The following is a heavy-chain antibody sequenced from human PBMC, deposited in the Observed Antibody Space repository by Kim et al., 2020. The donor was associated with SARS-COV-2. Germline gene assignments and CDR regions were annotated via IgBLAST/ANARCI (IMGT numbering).Heavy chain of an antibody. CDR2: IYYSGST. V-gene: IGHV4-59*08. Sequence: SETLSLTCTVSGGSISSYYWSWIRQPPGKGLEWIGYIYYSGSTNYNPSLKSRVTISVDTSKNQFSLKLSSVTAADTAVYYCARLSVFARTPDAFDIWGQGTMVTVSS. CDR3: ARLSVFARTPDAFDI. J-gene: IGHJ3*02. CDR1: GGSISSYY.